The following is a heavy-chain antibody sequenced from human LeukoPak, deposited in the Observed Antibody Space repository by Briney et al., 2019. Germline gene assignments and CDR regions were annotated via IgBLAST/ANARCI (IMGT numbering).Heavy chain of an antibody. V-gene: IGHV4-59*01. CDR2: IYYSGST. Sequence: SETLSLTCTVSGGSISSYYWSWIRQPPGKGLEWIGYIYYSGSTNYNPSLKSRVTISVDTSKNQFSLKLSSVTAADTAVYYCASYTTSSSYAFDIWGQGTMVTVSS. J-gene: IGHJ3*02. CDR3: ASYTTSSSYAFDI. CDR1: GGSISSYY. D-gene: IGHD6-13*01.